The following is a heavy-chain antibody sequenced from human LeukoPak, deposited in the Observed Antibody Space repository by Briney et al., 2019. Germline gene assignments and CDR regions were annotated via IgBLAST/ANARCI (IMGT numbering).Heavy chain of an antibody. D-gene: IGHD3-3*01. CDR2: IYTSGST. V-gene: IGHV4-61*02. J-gene: IGHJ5*02. CDR1: GGSISSGSYY. Sequence: SETLSLTCTVSGGSISSGSYYWSWIRQPAGKGLEWIGRIYTSGSTNYNPSLKSRVTISVDTSKNQFSLKLSSVTAADTAVYYCARDPPFFGGAPWGQGTLVTVPS. CDR3: ARDPPFFGGAP.